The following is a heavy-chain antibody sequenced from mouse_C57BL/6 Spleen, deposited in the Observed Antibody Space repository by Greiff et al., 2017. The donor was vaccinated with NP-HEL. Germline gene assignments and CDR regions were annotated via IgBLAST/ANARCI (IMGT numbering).Heavy chain of an antibody. D-gene: IGHD2-5*01. V-gene: IGHV14-4*01. J-gene: IGHJ3*01. Sequence: VQLKQSGAELVRPGASVKLSCTASGFNIKDDYMHWVKQRPEQGLEWIGWIDPENGDTEYASKFQGKATITADTSSNTAYLQLSSLTSEDTAVYYCTTGHYSNPWGQGTLVTVSA. CDR2: IDPENGDT. CDR1: GFNIKDDY. CDR3: TTGHYSNP.